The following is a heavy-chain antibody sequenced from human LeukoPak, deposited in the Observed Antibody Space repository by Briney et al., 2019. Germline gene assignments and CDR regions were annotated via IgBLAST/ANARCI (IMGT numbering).Heavy chain of an antibody. CDR1: GYTFTNYF. Sequence: ASVKVSCKASGYTFTNYFIHWVRQAPGQWLEWMGIINPRDRSTDYPQKFQGRVAMTRDTSTTTVHMVLSSLRSEDTAMYYCARVGPGIAAEAWGQGTLVTVSS. J-gene: IGHJ4*02. CDR2: INPRDRST. V-gene: IGHV1-46*01. CDR3: ARVGPGIAAEA. D-gene: IGHD6-13*01.